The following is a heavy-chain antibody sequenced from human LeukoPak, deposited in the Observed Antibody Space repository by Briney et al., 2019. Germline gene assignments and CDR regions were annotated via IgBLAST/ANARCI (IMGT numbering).Heavy chain of an antibody. Sequence: ASVKVSCKASGYTFTIYGISWVRQAPGQGLEWMGWISAYNGNANYAQKLQGRVTMTTDTSTSTAYMELRSLRSDDTAVYYCARLGYSYGRYNWCDPWGQGTLVTVSS. CDR1: GYTFTIYG. D-gene: IGHD5-18*01. CDR3: ARLGYSYGRYNWCDP. J-gene: IGHJ5*02. CDR2: ISAYNGNA. V-gene: IGHV1-18*01.